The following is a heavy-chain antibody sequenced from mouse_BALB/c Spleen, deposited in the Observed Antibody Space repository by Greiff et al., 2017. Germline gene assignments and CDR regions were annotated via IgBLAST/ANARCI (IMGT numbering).Heavy chain of an antibody. CDR2: ISYSGST. J-gene: IGHJ1*01. Sequence: EVQRVESGPSLVKPSQTLSLTCSVTGDSITSGYWNWIRKFPGNKLEYMGYISYSGSTYYNPSLKSRISITRDTSKNQYYLQLNSVTTEDTATYYCARPYGSPYWYFDVWGAGTTVTVSS. CDR1: GDSITSGY. D-gene: IGHD1-1*01. CDR3: ARPYGSPYWYFDV. V-gene: IGHV3-8*02.